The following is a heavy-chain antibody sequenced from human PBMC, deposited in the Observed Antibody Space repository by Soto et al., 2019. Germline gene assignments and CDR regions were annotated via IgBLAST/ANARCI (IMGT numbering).Heavy chain of an antibody. CDR1: RGTFNRYA. J-gene: IGHJ4*02. CDR3: ARQNRDTPMVPFDV. D-gene: IGHD5-18*01. CDR2: LVPQFGTP. Sequence: QVQLVQSGAEVKKPGSSVKVSCLASRGTFNRYAINWVRQAPGHGLEWLGALVPQFGTPNYAQKFQDRVTIVADESTKTTSMELRGLTSYETAVYYCARQNRDTPMVPFDVWGQGPLVTVSS. V-gene: IGHV1-69*01.